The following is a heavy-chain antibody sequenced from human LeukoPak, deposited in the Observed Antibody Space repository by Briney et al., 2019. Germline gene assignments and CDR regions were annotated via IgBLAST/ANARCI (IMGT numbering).Heavy chain of an antibody. V-gene: IGHV1-2*02. CDR2: INPNSGGT. D-gene: IGHD3-22*01. Sequence: ASVKVSCKASGYTFTGYYMHWVRQAPGQGLEWMGWINPNSGGTNYEQKFQGRVTMTRDTSISTAYMELSRLKTDDTAVYYCARALYYDTSRRGAAFDIWGQGTMVTVSS. J-gene: IGHJ3*02. CDR1: GYTFTGYY. CDR3: ARALYYDTSRRGAAFDI.